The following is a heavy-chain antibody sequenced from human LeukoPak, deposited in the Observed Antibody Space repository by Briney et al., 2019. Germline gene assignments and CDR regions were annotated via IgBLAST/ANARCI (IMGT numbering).Heavy chain of an antibody. CDR3: ARSTAGGFSGYED. V-gene: IGHV3-21*01. CDR1: GFTFSGYF. J-gene: IGHJ4*02. D-gene: IGHD5-12*01. CDR2: ISSGSDYI. Sequence: GGSLRLSCAASGFTFSGYFMGWVRQAPGKGLEWVSSISSGSDYIYYGDSVKGRFTISRDNAKSSLYLQMNSLRAEDTAVFYCARSTAGGFSGYEDWGQGTLVTVSS.